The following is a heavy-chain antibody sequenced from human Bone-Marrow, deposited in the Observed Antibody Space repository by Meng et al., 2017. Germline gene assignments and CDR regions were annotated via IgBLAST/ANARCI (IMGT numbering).Heavy chain of an antibody. CDR3: ARGPTTMAHDFDY. CDR1: GGSVSDYY. Sequence: QVQLQQCGAGLLKPSDTLSAACVVSGGSVSDYYWSWIRQPPGKGLEWIGEINHSGRTNYNPSLESRATISVDTSQNNLSLKLSSVTAADSAVYYCARGPTTMAHDFDYWGQGTLVTVSS. D-gene: IGHD4-11*01. CDR2: INHSGRT. V-gene: IGHV4-34*01. J-gene: IGHJ4*02.